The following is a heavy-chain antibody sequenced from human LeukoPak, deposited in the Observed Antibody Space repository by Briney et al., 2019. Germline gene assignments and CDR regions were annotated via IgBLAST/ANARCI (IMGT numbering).Heavy chain of an antibody. D-gene: IGHD2-2*01. J-gene: IGHJ3*02. Sequence: GASVKVSCKASGYTFTGYYMHWVRQAPGQGLEWMGWINPNSGGTNYAQKFQGRVTMTRDTSISTAYMELSRLRSDDMAVYYCAKVSGELGYEHAFDIWGQGTMVTVSS. CDR3: AKVSGELGYEHAFDI. CDR2: INPNSGGT. V-gene: IGHV1-2*02. CDR1: GYTFTGYY.